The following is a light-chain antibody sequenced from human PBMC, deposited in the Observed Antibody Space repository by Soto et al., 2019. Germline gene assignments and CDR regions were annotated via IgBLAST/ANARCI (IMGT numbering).Light chain of an antibody. CDR2: GAS. CDR3: QQYGSPSRT. V-gene: IGKV3-20*01. J-gene: IGKJ1*01. CDR1: QSVSSY. Sequence: EIVLTQSPGTLSLSPGERATLFCRASQSVSSYLAWYQQKPGQAPRLLIYGASSRATGIPDRSSGSGSGTDFTLTISRLEPEDFAVYYCQQYGSPSRTFGQGTKVEIK.